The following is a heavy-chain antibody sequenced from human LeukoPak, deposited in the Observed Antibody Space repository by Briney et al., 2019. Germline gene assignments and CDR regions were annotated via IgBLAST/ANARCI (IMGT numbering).Heavy chain of an antibody. V-gene: IGHV4-38-2*02. D-gene: IGHD1-26*01. CDR2: IYHSGST. Sequence: SETLSLTCTVSGGSISSGYYWVWIRQPPGKGLEHIGSIYHSGSTYYNPSLKSRATISVDTSKNQFSLKLSSVTAADTAVYYCARAFFVGATPDYFDYWGQGTLVTVSS. CDR3: ARAFFVGATPDYFDY. J-gene: IGHJ4*02. CDR1: GGSISSGYY.